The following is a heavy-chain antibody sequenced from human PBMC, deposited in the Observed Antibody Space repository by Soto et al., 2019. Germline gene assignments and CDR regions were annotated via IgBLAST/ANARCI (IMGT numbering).Heavy chain of an antibody. CDR3: TRHSPRGLDY. CDR2: IYWDDDK. J-gene: IGHJ4*02. D-gene: IGHD3-10*01. V-gene: IGHV2-5*02. Sequence: QITLKESGPTLVKPTQTLTLTCSFSGFSLSTSGMGVGWVRQPPGKALEWLALIYWDDDKRYSPSLNSRVTITKDTPRNQVVLTMTNMDPVDTATFYCTRHSPRGLDYWGQGTLVTVSS. CDR1: GFSLSTSGMG.